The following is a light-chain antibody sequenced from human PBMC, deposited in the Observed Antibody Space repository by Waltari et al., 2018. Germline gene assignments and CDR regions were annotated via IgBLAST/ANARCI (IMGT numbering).Light chain of an antibody. Sequence: WRASQSVSGNLAWYQQKPGQAPRLLIYGASTRATGIPARFSGSASGTEFTLTISSLQSEDSAVYYCQQYYDWRRVTFGQGTRLEIK. J-gene: IGKJ5*01. CDR3: QQYYDWRRVT. V-gene: IGKV3D-15*01. CDR2: GAS. CDR1: QSVSGN.